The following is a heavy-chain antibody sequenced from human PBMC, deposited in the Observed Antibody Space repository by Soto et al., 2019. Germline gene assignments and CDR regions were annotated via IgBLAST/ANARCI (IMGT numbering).Heavy chain of an antibody. V-gene: IGHV1-18*01. CDR2: TSAYNGNP. CDR3: ARGGTTIDY. D-gene: IGHD4-17*01. Sequence: QVQLVQSGAEVKKPGASVKVSWKASGYTFTNFGISWVRQAPGQGIEWMGWTSAYNGNPNYAQYFQGRITMTTDTSTSTAYMELRSLRSDDTAVYYCARGGTTIDYWGQGTLVTVSS. CDR1: GYTFTNFG. J-gene: IGHJ4*02.